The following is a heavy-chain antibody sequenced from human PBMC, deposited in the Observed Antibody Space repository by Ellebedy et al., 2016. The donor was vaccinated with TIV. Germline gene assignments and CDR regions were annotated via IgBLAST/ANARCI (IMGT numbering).Heavy chain of an antibody. CDR1: GGSISTSSYY. J-gene: IGHJ4*02. V-gene: IGHV4-39*07. Sequence: SETLSLTXIVSGGSISTSSYYWGWIRQPPGKGLEWIGSIYYSGSTYYSPSLKSRVTISLDTSKNQFSLKLSSVTAADTAVYYCARNAWREGGDCWGQGTLVTVSS. CDR3: ARNAWREGGDC. CDR2: IYYSGST. D-gene: IGHD3-16*01.